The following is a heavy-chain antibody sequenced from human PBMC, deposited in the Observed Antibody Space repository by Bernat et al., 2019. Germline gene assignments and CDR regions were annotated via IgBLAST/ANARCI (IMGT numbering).Heavy chain of an antibody. Sequence: QVQLQESGPGLVKPSETLSLTCTVSGGSISSYYWSWIRQPPGKGLEWIGYIYYSGSTNYNPSLKSRVTISVDTSKNQFSLKLSSVIAADTAVYYCARDQIAVAGTNWYFDLWGRGTLVTVSS. D-gene: IGHD6-19*01. J-gene: IGHJ2*01. CDR3: ARDQIAVAGTNWYFDL. CDR2: IYYSGST. CDR1: GGSISSYY. V-gene: IGHV4-59*01.